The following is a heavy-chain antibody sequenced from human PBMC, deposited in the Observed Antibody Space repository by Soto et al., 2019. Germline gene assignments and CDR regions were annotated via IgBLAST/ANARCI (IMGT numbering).Heavy chain of an antibody. J-gene: IGHJ4*02. V-gene: IGHV1-8*01. CDR1: GYTFTSYD. Sequence: QVQLVQSGAEVKKPGASVKVSCKASGYTFTSYDINWVRQATGQGLEWMGWMNPNSGNTGYAQKSAGRXTXTXNTSISTAYMELSSLRSEDTAVYYCALTLYGDNVDYWGQGTLVTVST. D-gene: IGHD4-17*01. CDR2: MNPNSGNT. CDR3: ALTLYGDNVDY.